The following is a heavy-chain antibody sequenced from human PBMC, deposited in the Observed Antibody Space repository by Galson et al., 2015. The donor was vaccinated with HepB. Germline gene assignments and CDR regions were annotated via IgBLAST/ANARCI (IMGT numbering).Heavy chain of an antibody. Sequence: SLRLSCAVSGFTFNRYGMHWVRQAPGKGLEGVALIWANGSNRYYSNSVMGRFTISRDNSKNTLSLEMNILRAEDTAVYYCVREMAIAAPASFDLWGHGTLVTVSS. CDR1: GFTFNRYG. CDR2: IWANGSNR. D-gene: IGHD6-25*01. J-gene: IGHJ4*01. V-gene: IGHV3-33*01. CDR3: VREMAIAAPASFDL.